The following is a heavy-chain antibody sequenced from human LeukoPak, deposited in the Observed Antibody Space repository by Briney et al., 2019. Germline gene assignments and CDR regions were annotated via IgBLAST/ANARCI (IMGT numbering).Heavy chain of an antibody. J-gene: IGHJ4*02. CDR3: ARSSGYYLNYFDY. CDR1: GLTFSSYA. V-gene: IGHV3-30-3*01. D-gene: IGHD3-22*01. Sequence: PGGSLRLSCAASGLTFSSYAMHWVRQAPGKGLEWVAVISYDGSNKYYADSVKGRFTISRDNSKNTLYLQMNSLRAEDTAVYYCARSSGYYLNYFDYWGQGTLVTVSS. CDR2: ISYDGSNK.